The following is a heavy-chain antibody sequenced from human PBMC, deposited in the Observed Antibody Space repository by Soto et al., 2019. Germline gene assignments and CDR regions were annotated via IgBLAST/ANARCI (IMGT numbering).Heavy chain of an antibody. J-gene: IGHJ4*02. V-gene: IGHV1-69*12. CDR3: ARDGDYGGNSDFDY. D-gene: IGHD4-17*01. CDR1: GGTFSSYA. CDR2: IIPIFGTA. Sequence: QVQLVQSGAEVKKPGSSVKVSCKASGGTFSSYAISWVRQAPGQGLEWMGGIIPIFGTANYAQRFQGRVTINADESKSTAYMGLSRPRSEEPAVYYCARDGDYGGNSDFDYWGQGTLVTVSS.